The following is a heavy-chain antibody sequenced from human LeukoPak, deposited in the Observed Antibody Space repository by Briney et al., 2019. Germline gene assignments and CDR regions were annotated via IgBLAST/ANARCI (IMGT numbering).Heavy chain of an antibody. V-gene: IGHV3-66*02. D-gene: IGHD6-19*01. Sequence: GGSLRLSCAASGFTVSSNYMSWVRQAPGKGLEWVSVIYSAGTTYYADSVKGRFTISRDNSKNTLYLQMHSLRAEDTAVYYCARGMVAGMGEPDYWGQGTLVTVSS. CDR1: GFTVSSNY. CDR2: IYSAGTT. J-gene: IGHJ4*02. CDR3: ARGMVAGMGEPDY.